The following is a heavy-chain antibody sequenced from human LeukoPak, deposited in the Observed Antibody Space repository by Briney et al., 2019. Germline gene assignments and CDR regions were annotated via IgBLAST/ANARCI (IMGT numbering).Heavy chain of an antibody. V-gene: IGHV4-61*02. CDR2: VSSSGRT. J-gene: IGHJ4*01. D-gene: IGHD1-7*01. CDR1: GDSISSGSFY. CDR3: TREIAGTTVHY. Sequence: SETLSLTCTVSGDSISSGSFYWSWIRQAAGKGLKWIGRVSSSGRTTYNPSLKSRLTISITTSKNQFSLQLTSVTAADAAVYYCTREIAGTTVHYWGHGTLVTVSS.